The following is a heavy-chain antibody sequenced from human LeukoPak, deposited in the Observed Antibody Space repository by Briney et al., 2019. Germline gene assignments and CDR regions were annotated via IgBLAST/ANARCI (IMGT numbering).Heavy chain of an antibody. CDR3: ARHQGIAAAGTEIDY. V-gene: IGHV4-39*01. CDR1: GGSFSGYY. J-gene: IGHJ4*02. Sequence: SETLSLTCAVYGGSFSGYYWGWIRQPPGKGLEWIGSIYYSGGTYYNPSLKSRVTISVDTSKNQFSLKLSSVTAADTAVYYCARHQGIAAAGTEIDYWGQGTLVTVSS. D-gene: IGHD6-13*01. CDR2: IYYSGGT.